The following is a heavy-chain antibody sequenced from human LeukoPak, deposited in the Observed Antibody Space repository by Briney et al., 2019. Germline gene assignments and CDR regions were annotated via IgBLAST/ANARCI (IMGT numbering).Heavy chain of an antibody. Sequence: PSETLSLTCAVYGGSFSGYYWSWIRQPPGKGLEWIGGINHSGSTNYNPSLKSRVTISVDTSKNQFSLKLSSVTAADTAVYYCARGRVRFLEWLYQYYFDYWGQRTLVTVSS. CDR1: GGSFSGYY. CDR2: INHSGST. CDR3: ARGRVRFLEWLYQYYFDY. J-gene: IGHJ4*02. V-gene: IGHV4-34*01. D-gene: IGHD3-3*01.